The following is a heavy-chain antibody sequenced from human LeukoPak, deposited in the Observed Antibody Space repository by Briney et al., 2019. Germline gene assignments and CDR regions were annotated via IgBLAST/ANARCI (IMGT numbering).Heavy chain of an antibody. V-gene: IGHV4-39*07. D-gene: IGHD6-6*01. CDR1: GGSISSSSYY. CDR2: IYYSGST. CDR3: AIDSSSSGYYYYYMDV. Sequence: LETLSLTCTVSGGSISSSSYYWGWIRQPPGKGLEWIGSIYYSGSTYYNPSLKSRVTISVDTSKNQFSLKLSSVTAADTAVYYCAIDSSSSGYYYYYMDVWGKGTTVTVSS. J-gene: IGHJ6*03.